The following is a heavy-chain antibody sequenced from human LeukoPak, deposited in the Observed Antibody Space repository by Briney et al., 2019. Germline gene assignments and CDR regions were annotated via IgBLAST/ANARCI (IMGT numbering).Heavy chain of an antibody. CDR3: ASLNYYDSSGYPDGGYYFDY. Sequence: PGGSLRLSCAASGFTVSSNYMSWVRQAPGKGLEWVSVIYSGGSTYYADSVKGRFTISRDNSKNTLYLQMNSLRAEDTAVYYCASLNYYDSSGYPDGGYYFDYWGQGTLVTVSS. D-gene: IGHD3-22*01. CDR1: GFTVSSNY. CDR2: IYSGGST. J-gene: IGHJ4*02. V-gene: IGHV3-53*01.